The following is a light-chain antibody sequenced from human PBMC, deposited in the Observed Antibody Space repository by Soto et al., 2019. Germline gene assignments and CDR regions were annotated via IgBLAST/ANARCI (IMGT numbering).Light chain of an antibody. CDR2: GAF. CDR1: QSIGAN. J-gene: IGKJ5*01. CDR3: QQRNVWPPVT. Sequence: ETVVTQSPVTLSVSPGERATLSCRASQSIGANLAWYQQKPGQAPRLLIYGAFNRATGIPARFSGSGSGTDFTLTISSLEPEDSAVYYCQQRNVWPPVTFGQGTRLEIK. V-gene: IGKV3-11*01.